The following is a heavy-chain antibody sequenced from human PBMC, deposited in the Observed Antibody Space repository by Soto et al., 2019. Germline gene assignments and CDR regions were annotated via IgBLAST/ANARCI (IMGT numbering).Heavy chain of an antibody. CDR3: AFSPAPNIQLPLGTTGDWFDP. Sequence: QVQLVQSGAEVKNPGSSVKVSCKTSGGTFTNYCIAWVRQVPGQGLEWMGRIHPALDIPTYAQRFQGRVIITADKSTTTASMELNSLGSDDTAVYYCAFSPAPNIQLPLGTTGDWFDPWGQGTLVTVSS. CDR1: GGTFTNYC. D-gene: IGHD2-2*01. J-gene: IGHJ5*02. CDR2: IHPALDIP. V-gene: IGHV1-69*02.